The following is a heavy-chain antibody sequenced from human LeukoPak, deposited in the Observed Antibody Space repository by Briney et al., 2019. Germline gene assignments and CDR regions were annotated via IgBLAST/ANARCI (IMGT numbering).Heavy chain of an antibody. CDR1: GYTFTSYG. D-gene: IGHD4-23*01. J-gene: IGHJ3*02. CDR2: ISAYNGNT. CDR3: ARAGTPYDYGGPRGAFDI. Sequence: ASVKVSCKASGYTFTSYGISWVRQAPGQGLEWMGWISAYNGNTNYAQKLQGRVTMTTDTSTSTAYMELRSLRSDDTAVYYCARAGTPYDYGGPRGAFDIWGQGTMVTVSS. V-gene: IGHV1-18*01.